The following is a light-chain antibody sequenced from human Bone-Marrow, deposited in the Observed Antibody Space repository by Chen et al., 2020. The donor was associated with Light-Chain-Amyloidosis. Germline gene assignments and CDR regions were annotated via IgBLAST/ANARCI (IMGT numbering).Light chain of an antibody. CDR3: RVWDRGSDRPV. J-gene: IGLJ3*02. CDR1: NIGSTS. CDR2: DDS. V-gene: IGLV3-21*02. Sequence: SYVLTQPSSVLVASGQTATIACGGNNIGSTSAHWYQQTPGQAPLLVVYDDSDRPSGIPGRLSGSNSGNTAALTISRVEAGDEDDYYCRVWDRGSDRPVFGGGTKLTVL.